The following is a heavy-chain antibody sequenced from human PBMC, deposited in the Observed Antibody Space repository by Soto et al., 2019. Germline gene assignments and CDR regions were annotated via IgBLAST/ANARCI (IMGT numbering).Heavy chain of an antibody. CDR1: GFIFSGYW. CDR3: ARLLGGSGSFIDY. Sequence: EVQLVESGGGLIQPGGSLRLSCAASGFIFSGYWMHWVRQAPGKGLVWVSRINSDGSATTYADSVKGRFTISRDNAKNTMSLQMNSLRAEDTAVYYCARLLGGSGSFIDYWGQGTLGTVSS. J-gene: IGHJ4*02. CDR2: INSDGSAT. D-gene: IGHD3-10*01. V-gene: IGHV3-74*03.